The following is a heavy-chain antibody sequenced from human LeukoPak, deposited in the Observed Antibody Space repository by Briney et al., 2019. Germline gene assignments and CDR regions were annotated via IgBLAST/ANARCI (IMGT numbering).Heavy chain of an antibody. CDR2: ISGSGGST. J-gene: IGHJ4*02. CDR3: AKDQIFSSSWAFDY. V-gene: IGHV3-23*01. CDR1: GFTFSSYA. D-gene: IGHD6-13*01. Sequence: PGGSLRLSCAVSGFTFSSYAMSWVRQAPGKGLEWVSAISGSGGSTYYADSVKGRFTISRDNSKNTLYLQMNSLRAEDTAVYYCAKDQIFSSSWAFDYWGQGTLVTVSS.